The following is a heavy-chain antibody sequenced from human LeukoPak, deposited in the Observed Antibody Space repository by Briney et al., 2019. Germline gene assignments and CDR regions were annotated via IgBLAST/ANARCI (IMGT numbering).Heavy chain of an antibody. D-gene: IGHD1-26*01. V-gene: IGHV3-30*18. CDR3: AKDLLALASGSSYDYFDY. J-gene: IGHJ4*02. CDR2: ISYDGSNK. Sequence: PGGSLRLSCAASGFTFSSYGMHWVRQAPGKGLEWVAVISYDGSNKYYADSVKGRFTISRDNSKNTLYLQMNSLRAEDTAVYYCAKDLLALASGSSYDYFDYWGQGTLVTVSS. CDR1: GFTFSSYG.